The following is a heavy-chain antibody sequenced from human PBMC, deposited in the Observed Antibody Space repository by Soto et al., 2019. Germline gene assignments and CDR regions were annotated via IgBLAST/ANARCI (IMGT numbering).Heavy chain of an antibody. CDR1: GFTVSDYY. J-gene: IGHJ6*02. CDR2: ISSSGSTI. CDR3: AREGDYSNYYYGMDV. V-gene: IGHV3-11*01. D-gene: IGHD4-4*01. Sequence: LRLSCAASGFTVSDYYMSWIRQSPGKGLELVSYISSSGSTIYYADSVKGRFTISRDNAKNSLYLQMNSLRAEDTAVYYCAREGDYSNYYYGMDVWGQGTTVTVSS.